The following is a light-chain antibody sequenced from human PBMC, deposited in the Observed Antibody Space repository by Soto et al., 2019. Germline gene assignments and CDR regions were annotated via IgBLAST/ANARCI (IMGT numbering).Light chain of an antibody. Sequence: EIVMTQSPAALSLSPGERATISCRASQSVGSYLAWYQQRPGQGPRLLVYDASTRAWTAGIPARFSGSGSGTQFTLTISSLKSEDFEVYYCQQYNNWPRTFGQGTKVDIK. CDR1: QSVGSY. J-gene: IGKJ1*01. CDR3: QQYNNWPRT. V-gene: IGKV3-15*01. CDR2: DAS.